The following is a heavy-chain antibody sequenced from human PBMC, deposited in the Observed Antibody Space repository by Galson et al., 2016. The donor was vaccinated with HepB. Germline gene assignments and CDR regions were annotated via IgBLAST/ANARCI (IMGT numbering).Heavy chain of an antibody. D-gene: IGHD2/OR15-2a*01. CDR3: AKRHEYCPPVGCSVDY. Sequence: SLRLSCAASGFPFSERGMHWVRQAPGKGLEWVAADSVHGGRKWYADSVKGRFTISRDNPNNMLFLQMSSLRADDTAVYYCAKRHEYCPPVGCSVDYWGQGTLVSVSS. V-gene: IGHV3-30*18. J-gene: IGHJ4*02. CDR1: GFPFSERG. CDR2: DSVHGGRK.